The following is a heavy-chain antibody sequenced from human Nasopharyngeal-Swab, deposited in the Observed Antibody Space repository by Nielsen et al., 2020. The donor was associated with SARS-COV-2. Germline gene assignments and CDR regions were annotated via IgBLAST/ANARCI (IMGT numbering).Heavy chain of an antibody. CDR1: GFTVSSKY. J-gene: IGHJ6*02. D-gene: IGHD2-15*01. CDR2: VYSIDGP. Sequence: GGSLRLSCAASGFTVSSKYMSWVRQAPGKGLEWVSGVYSIDGPYYADSVKGRFTISKDSSKNTLYLHMNSLRAEDTAVYYCASSTTHYYYYGTDVWGQGTTVTVSS. CDR3: ASSTTHYYYYGTDV. V-gene: IGHV3-53*01.